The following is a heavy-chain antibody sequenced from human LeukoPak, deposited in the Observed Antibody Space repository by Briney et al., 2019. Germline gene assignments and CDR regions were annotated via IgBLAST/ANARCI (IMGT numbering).Heavy chain of an antibody. CDR2: ISAYNGNT. V-gene: IGHV1-18*01. D-gene: IGHD1-26*01. CDR1: GYTFTSYG. CDR3: ARVILRLLPPSPPDY. Sequence: GASVKVSCKASGYTFTSYGISWVRQAPGQGLEWMGWISAYNGNTNYAQKLQGRVTMTTDTSTSTAYMELRSLRSDDTAVYYCARVILRLLPPSPPDYWGQGTLVTVSS. J-gene: IGHJ4*02.